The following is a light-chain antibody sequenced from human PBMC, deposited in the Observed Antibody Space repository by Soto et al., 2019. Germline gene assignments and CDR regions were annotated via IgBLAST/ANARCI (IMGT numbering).Light chain of an antibody. CDR1: QGIRNF. J-gene: IGKJ3*01. Sequence: DTQMTQSPSSVSASVGDRVTITCRASQGIRNFVAWYQQKPGKPPKLLIYAASTLQSGVPSRFSGSGSGTDFTLTINSLQPEDVATYSCQKYSSVPVFGPGTKV. CDR3: QKYSSVPV. V-gene: IGKV1-27*01. CDR2: AAS.